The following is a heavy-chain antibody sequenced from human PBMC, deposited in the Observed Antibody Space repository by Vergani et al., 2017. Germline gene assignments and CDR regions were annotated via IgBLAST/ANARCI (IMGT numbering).Heavy chain of an antibody. D-gene: IGHD2-8*02. Sequence: QVQLQESGPGLVKPSETLSLTCTVSGGSISSYYWSWIRQPPGKGLEWIGYIYYSGSTNYNPSLKSRVTISVDTSKNQFSLKLSSVTAADTAVYYCARDSGGYYFGNWGQGTLVTVYS. CDR1: GGSISSYY. CDR2: IYYSGST. V-gene: IGHV4-59*01. CDR3: ARDSGGYYFGN. J-gene: IGHJ4*02.